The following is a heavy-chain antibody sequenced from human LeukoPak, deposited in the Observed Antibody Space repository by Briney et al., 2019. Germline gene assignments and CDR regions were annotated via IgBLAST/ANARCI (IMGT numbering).Heavy chain of an antibody. CDR2: IYHSGST. CDR3: ARESYDSSGYLDAFDI. J-gene: IGHJ3*02. Sequence: SETLSLTCTVSGYSISSGYYWGWIRQPPGKGLEWIGSIYHSGSTYYNPSLKSRVTISVDTSKNQFSLKLSSVTAADTAVYYCARESYDSSGYLDAFDIWGQGTMVTVSS. D-gene: IGHD3-22*01. CDR1: GYSISSGYY. V-gene: IGHV4-38-2*02.